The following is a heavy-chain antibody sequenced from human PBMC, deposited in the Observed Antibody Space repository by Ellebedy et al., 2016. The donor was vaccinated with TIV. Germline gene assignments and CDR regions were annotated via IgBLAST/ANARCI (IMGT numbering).Heavy chain of an antibody. CDR3: ARVTSDY. J-gene: IGHJ4*02. CDR1: GFIFSSYA. Sequence: GESLKISCAASGFIFSSYAMHWVRQAPGKGLEWVAVISYNGSNKYYADSVKGRFTISRDNSKNTLYLQMNSLRAEDTAVYYCARVTSDYWGQGTLVTVSS. V-gene: IGHV3-30-3*01. CDR2: ISYNGSNK.